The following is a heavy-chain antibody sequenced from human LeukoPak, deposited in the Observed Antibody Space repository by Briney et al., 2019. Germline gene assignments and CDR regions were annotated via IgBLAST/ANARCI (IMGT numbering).Heavy chain of an antibody. CDR3: ARERVVPAAPWDY. D-gene: IGHD2-2*01. V-gene: IGHV3-48*04. CDR2: ISSSSIT. CDR1: GFTXXXYG. J-gene: IGHJ4*02. Sequence: GFTXXXYGINWVRQAPGKGLEWVSHISSSSITHYADSVKGRFTISRDNTKNSLYLQMNSLRAEDTAVYYCARERVVPAAPWDYWGQGTLVTVSS.